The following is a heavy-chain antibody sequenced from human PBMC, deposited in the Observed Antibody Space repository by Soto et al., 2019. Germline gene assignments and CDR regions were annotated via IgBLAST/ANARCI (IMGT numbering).Heavy chain of an antibody. J-gene: IGHJ4*02. Sequence: GSLRLSCAASGFTFSSYAMHWVRQAPGKGLEWVAVISYDGSNKYYADSVKGRFTISRDNSKNTLYLQMNSLRAEDTAVYYCARDFRGYSYEYYFDYWGQGTLVTVSS. D-gene: IGHD5-18*01. CDR3: ARDFRGYSYEYYFDY. CDR1: GFTFSSYA. CDR2: ISYDGSNK. V-gene: IGHV3-30-3*01.